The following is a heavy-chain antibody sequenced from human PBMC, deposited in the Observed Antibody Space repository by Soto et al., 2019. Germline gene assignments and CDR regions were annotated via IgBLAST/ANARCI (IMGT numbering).Heavy chain of an antibody. CDR2: INHSGST. CDR3: AREIAAAGNGAFDI. Sequence: QVQLQQWGEGLLKPSETLSLTCAVYGGSFSGYYWSWIRQPPGKGLEWSGQINHSGSTNYNPSLKSRVTISVDTSKTQFSLTLSSVTAADTAVYYCAREIAAAGNGAFDIWGQGTMVTVAS. J-gene: IGHJ3*02. CDR1: GGSFSGYY. V-gene: IGHV4-34*01. D-gene: IGHD6-13*01.